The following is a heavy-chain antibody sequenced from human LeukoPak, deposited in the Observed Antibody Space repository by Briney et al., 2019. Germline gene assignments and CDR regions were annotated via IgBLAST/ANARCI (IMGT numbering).Heavy chain of an antibody. CDR1: GGSISSSSYY. J-gene: IGHJ3*02. V-gene: IGHV4-61*01. D-gene: IGHD7-27*01. Sequence: SETLSLTCTVSGGSISSSSYYWSWIRQPPGKGLEWIGYIYYSGSTNYNPSLKSRVTISVDTSKNQFSLKLSSVTAADTAVYYCARDSVGKDAFDIWGQGTMVTVSS. CDR3: ARDSVGKDAFDI. CDR2: IYYSGST.